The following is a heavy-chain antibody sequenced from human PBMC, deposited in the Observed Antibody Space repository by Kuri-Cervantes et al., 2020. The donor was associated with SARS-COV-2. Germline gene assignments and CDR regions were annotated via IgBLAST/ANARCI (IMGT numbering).Heavy chain of an antibody. CDR2: IYHSGST. CDR3: ARGMAEVSYYFDY. V-gene: IGHV4-38-2*02. D-gene: IGHD5-24*01. Sequence: SETLSLTCTVSGYSISSGYYWGWIRQPPGKGLEWIGSIYHSGSTNYNPSLKSRVTISVDTSKNQFSLKLSSVTAADTAVYYCARGMAEVSYYFDYWGQGTLVTVSS. J-gene: IGHJ4*02. CDR1: GYSISSGYY.